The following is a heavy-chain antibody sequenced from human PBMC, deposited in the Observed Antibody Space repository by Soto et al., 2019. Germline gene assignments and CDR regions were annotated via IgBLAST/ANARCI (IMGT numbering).Heavy chain of an antibody. CDR3: ASCCSSSWYYFDY. Sequence: SETLSLTCTVSGGSIGSYYWSWIRQPPGKGLEWIGYIYYSGSTNYNPSLKSRVTISVDTSKNQFSLKLSSVTAADTAVYYCASCCSSSWYYFDYWGQGTLVTVSS. V-gene: IGHV4-59*08. J-gene: IGHJ4*02. CDR1: GGSIGSYY. CDR2: IYYSGST. D-gene: IGHD6-13*01.